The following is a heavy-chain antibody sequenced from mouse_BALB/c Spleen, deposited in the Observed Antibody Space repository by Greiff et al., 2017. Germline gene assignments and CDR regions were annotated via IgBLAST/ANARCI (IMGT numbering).Heavy chain of an antibody. CDR2: ISSGGSYT. CDR3: TITTADSWFAY. V-gene: IGHV5-6-4*01. J-gene: IGHJ3*01. D-gene: IGHD1-2*01. CDR1: GFTFSSYT. Sequence: EVKLVESGGGLVKPGGSLKLSCAASGFTFSSYTMSWVRQTPEKRLEWVATISSGGSYTYYPDSVKGRFTISRDNAKNTLYLQMSSLKSEDTAMYYCTITTADSWFAYWGQGTLVTVSA.